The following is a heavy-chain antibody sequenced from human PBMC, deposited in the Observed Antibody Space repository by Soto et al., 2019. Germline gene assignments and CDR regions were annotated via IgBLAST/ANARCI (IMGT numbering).Heavy chain of an antibody. D-gene: IGHD3-9*01. CDR1: GGSISSGGYS. CDR3: ARSYYDILAGPNWFDP. J-gene: IGHJ5*02. Sequence: SETLSLTCAVSGGSISSGGYSWSWIRQPPGKGLEWIGYIYHSGSTYYNPSLKSRVTISVDRSKNQFSLKLSSVTAADTAVYYCARSYYDILAGPNWFDPWGQGTLVTVSS. V-gene: IGHV4-30-2*01. CDR2: IYHSGST.